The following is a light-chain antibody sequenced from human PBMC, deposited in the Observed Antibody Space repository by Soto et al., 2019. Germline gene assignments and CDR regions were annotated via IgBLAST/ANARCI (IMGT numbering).Light chain of an antibody. CDR1: SSNIGTNT. CDR2: SNN. V-gene: IGLV1-44*01. Sequence: HSALTQPPSASGPPGQRVTISCSGSSSNIGTNTVNWYQQFPGTAPKLLIYSNNQRPSGVPDRFSDSKAGTSASLAISGLQSAEEADYYCAAWDDRLNGWVFGGGTTLTVL. CDR3: AAWDDRLNGWV. J-gene: IGLJ3*02.